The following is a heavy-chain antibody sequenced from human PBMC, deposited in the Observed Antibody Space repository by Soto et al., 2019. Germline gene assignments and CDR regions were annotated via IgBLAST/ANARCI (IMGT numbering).Heavy chain of an antibody. D-gene: IGHD5-18*01. CDR2: ISYDGSTK. Sequence: GGSLRLSCAASGFTFSSYAMHWVRQAPGKGLEWVAVISYDGSTKYYADSVKGRFTISRDNSKNTLYLQMNSQRAEHTAVYSCARDRRIQLWPCFEYWGQGTLVNVSS. CDR1: GFTFSSYA. J-gene: IGHJ4*02. CDR3: ARDRRIQLWPCFEY. V-gene: IGHV3-30-3*01.